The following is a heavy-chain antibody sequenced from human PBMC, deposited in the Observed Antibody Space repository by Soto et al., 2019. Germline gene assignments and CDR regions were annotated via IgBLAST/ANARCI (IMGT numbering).Heavy chain of an antibody. Sequence: GGSLRLSCAASGFTFSSYGMHWVRQAPGKGLEWVALISYDGNTKYYADSVKGRFTVSRDNSKNMLYLQMNGLRAEDTAVYYCAKDQEGYYDSSGYPLDYWGQGTLVTVSS. J-gene: IGHJ4*02. V-gene: IGHV3-30*18. CDR2: ISYDGNTK. D-gene: IGHD3-22*01. CDR1: GFTFSSYG. CDR3: AKDQEGYYDSSGYPLDY.